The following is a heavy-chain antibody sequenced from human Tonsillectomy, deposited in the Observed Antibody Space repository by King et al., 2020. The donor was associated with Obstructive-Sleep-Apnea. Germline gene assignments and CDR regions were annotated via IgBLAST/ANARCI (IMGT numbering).Heavy chain of an antibody. CDR2: IYHGGST. J-gene: IGHJ4*02. D-gene: IGHD2-15*01. CDR1: GGSISSGAYS. CDR3: AREYCSGGSCSLDY. Sequence: QLQESGPGLVKPSQTLSLTCAVSGGSISSGAYSWNWIRQPPGKGLEWIGYIYHGGSTYHNPSLKSRITISIDTFENQFSLRLNSVTAADTAVYYCAREYCSGGSCSLDYWGQGTLVTVSS. V-gene: IGHV4-30-4*07.